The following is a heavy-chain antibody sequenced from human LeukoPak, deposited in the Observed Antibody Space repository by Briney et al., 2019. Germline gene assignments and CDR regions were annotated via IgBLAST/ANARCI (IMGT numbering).Heavy chain of an antibody. V-gene: IGHV3-23*01. CDR2: ISGSVGST. Sequence: GRSLTLSCAASAPTFSSHAMSWARHPPGKGLEWLSGISGSVGSTSYAGCVTGSLTISRNKSKHTLYLQMDSQRAEDSAVYDCAKGPDWQWHDQFDYWGQGTLVTVSS. J-gene: IGHJ4*02. CDR1: APTFSSHA. CDR3: AKGPDWQWHDQFDY. D-gene: IGHD6-19*01.